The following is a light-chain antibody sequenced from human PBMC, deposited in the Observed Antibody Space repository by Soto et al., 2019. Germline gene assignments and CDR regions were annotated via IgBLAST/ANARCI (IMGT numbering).Light chain of an antibody. J-gene: IGKJ1*01. CDR3: QQSYSSPPT. V-gene: IGKV1-39*01. Sequence: THMTQSPSSLSASVEDRVIITCRASQSISNHLNWYQQKPGKAPKLLIFAASSLQSGVPSRFSGSRSGPDFTLTISSLQPEDFATYYRQQSYSSPPTFGQGTKVDIK. CDR1: QSISNH. CDR2: AAS.